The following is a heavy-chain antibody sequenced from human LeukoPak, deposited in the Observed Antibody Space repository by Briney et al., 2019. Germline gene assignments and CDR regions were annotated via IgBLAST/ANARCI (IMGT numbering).Heavy chain of an antibody. Sequence: GRSLRLSCAASGFTFSNNWMAWVRQAPGKGLEWVANIKQDGSEIYYVDSVKGRFTISRDNAKNSVYLQMTSLRAEDTAVYYCAGGNQFDYWGQGVLVTVSS. V-gene: IGHV3-7*01. D-gene: IGHD2/OR15-2a*01. J-gene: IGHJ4*02. CDR1: GFTFSNNW. CDR3: AGGNQFDY. CDR2: IKQDGSEI.